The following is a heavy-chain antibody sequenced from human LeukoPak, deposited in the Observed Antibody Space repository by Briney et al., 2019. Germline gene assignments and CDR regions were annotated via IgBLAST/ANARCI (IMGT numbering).Heavy chain of an antibody. CDR3: AISTAWRYYFDY. Sequence: SETLSLTCTVSGGSISSGDYYWSWIRQPPGKGLEWIGYIYYSGSTYYNPSPKSRVTISVDKSKNQFSLKLSSVTAADTAVYYCAISTAWRYYFDYWGQGTLVTVSS. J-gene: IGHJ4*02. CDR1: GGSISSGDYY. CDR2: IYYSGST. D-gene: IGHD5-18*01. V-gene: IGHV4-30-4*01.